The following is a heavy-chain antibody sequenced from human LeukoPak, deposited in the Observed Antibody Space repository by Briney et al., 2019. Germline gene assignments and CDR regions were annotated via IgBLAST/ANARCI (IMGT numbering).Heavy chain of an antibody. CDR3: ARGGAQGDYYDRSGYYLLNDY. CDR1: GFTFSDYA. V-gene: IGHV3-23*01. D-gene: IGHD3-22*01. J-gene: IGHJ4*02. CDR2: ISGGSSGST. Sequence: PGGSLRLSCAASGFTFSDYAMSWVRQAPGKGLEWLSVISGGSSGSTYYADSVTGRFTVSRDNSKNTVDLQMSSLRAEDTAVYYCARGGAQGDYYDRSGYYLLNDYWGQGTLVTVSS.